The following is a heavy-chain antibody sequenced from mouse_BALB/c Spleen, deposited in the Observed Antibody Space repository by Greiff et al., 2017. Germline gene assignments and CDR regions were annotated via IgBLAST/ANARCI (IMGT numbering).Heavy chain of an antibody. D-gene: IGHD2-2*01. CDR3: ARGGYDGALFAY. J-gene: IGHJ3*01. CDR2: IYPGNVNT. Sequence: QVQLQQSGPELVKPGASVRISCKASGYTFTSYYIHWVKQRPGQGLEWIGWIYPGNVNTKYNEKFKGKATLTADKSSSTAYMQLSSLTSEDSAVYFCARGGYDGALFAYWGQGTLVTVSA. CDR1: GYTFTSYY. V-gene: IGHV1S56*01.